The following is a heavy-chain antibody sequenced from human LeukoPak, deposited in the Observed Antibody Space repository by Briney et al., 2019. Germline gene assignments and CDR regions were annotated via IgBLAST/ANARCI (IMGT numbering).Heavy chain of an antibody. CDR1: GFTFSSYS. CDR3: ARDLLDYYYYGMDV. Sequence: GGSLRLSCAASGFTFSSYSMNWVRQAPGKRLEWVSYISSSSSTIYYADSVKGRFTISRDNAKNSLYLQMNSLRDEDTAVYYCARDLLDYYYYGMDVWGQGTAVTVSS. D-gene: IGHD2-15*01. V-gene: IGHV3-48*02. CDR2: ISSSSSTI. J-gene: IGHJ6*02.